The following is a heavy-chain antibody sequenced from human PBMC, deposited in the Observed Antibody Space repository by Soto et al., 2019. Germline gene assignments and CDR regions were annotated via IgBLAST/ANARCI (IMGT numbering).Heavy chain of an antibody. J-gene: IGHJ6*03. CDR1: GGSFSGYY. CDR2: INHSGST. CDR3: ARVRRSGNYYYYMDV. Sequence: SETLSLTCAVYGGSFSGYYWSWIRQPPGKGLEWIGEINHSGSTNYNPSLKSRVTISVDTSKNQFSLKLSSVTAADTAVYYCARVRRSGNYYYYMDVWGKGTTVTVSS. D-gene: IGHD3-10*01. V-gene: IGHV4-34*01.